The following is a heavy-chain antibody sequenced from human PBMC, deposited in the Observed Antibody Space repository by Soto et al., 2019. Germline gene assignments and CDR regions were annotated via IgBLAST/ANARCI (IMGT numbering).Heavy chain of an antibody. D-gene: IGHD5-12*01. V-gene: IGHV3-21*01. CDR3: ARRLREMGV. CDR2: ISSSSSYI. J-gene: IGHJ6*02. CDR1: GFTFSSYS. Sequence: EVQLVESGGGLVKPGGSLRLSCAASGFTFSSYSMNWVRQAPGNGLEWVSSISSSSSYIYYADSVKGRFPISRDNAKNSLYLQMNSLRAEDTAVYYCARRLREMGVWGQGTTVTVSS.